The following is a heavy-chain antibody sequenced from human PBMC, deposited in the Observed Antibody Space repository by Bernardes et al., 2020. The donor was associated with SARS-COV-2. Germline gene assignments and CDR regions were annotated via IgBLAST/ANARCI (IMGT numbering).Heavy chain of an antibody. CDR1: GFTFSSYS. Sequence: GGSLRLSCAASGFTFSSYSMNWVRQAPGKGLEWVSDISSSSTTIHYADSVKGRFTISRDNAKNSLYLQMNSLRAEDTAVYYCAAELERSAFDIWGQGTMVTVSS. CDR3: AAELERSAFDI. D-gene: IGHD1-1*01. CDR2: ISSSSTTI. J-gene: IGHJ3*02. V-gene: IGHV3-48*01.